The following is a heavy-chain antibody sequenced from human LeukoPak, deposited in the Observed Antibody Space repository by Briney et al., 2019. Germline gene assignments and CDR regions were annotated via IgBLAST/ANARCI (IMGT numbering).Heavy chain of an antibody. Sequence: PGGALRLSCAASGFNFSSYAMSWVRQAPGTGLEWVSAISGSGGSTYYADSVKRRFTISRDNSKNTLYLQMNSLRAEDTAVYYCAKPSDYDSSGYFGYWGQGTLVTVSS. CDR2: ISGSGGST. V-gene: IGHV3-23*01. D-gene: IGHD3-22*01. CDR3: AKPSDYDSSGYFGY. CDR1: GFNFSSYA. J-gene: IGHJ4*02.